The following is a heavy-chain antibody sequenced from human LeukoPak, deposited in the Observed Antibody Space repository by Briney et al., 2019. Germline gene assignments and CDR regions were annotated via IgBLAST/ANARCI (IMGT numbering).Heavy chain of an antibody. CDR3: ARERARAFDI. Sequence: SETLSLTCTVSGRSISSYYWSWIRQPPGKGLEWIGYIYYSGSNNFNPSLKSRVTISVDTSKNQFSQKLSSGTAADTAVYYCARERARAFDIWGQGTIVTVSS. J-gene: IGHJ3*02. CDR2: IYYSGSN. CDR1: GRSISSYY. V-gene: IGHV4-59*01.